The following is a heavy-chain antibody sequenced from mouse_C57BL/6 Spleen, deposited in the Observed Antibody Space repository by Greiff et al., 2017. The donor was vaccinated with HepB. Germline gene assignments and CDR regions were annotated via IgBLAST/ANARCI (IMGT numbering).Heavy chain of an antibody. CDR3: ARGDGYYEGDAMDY. J-gene: IGHJ4*01. V-gene: IGHV1-20*01. D-gene: IGHD2-3*01. CDR2: INPYNGDT. CDR1: GYSFTGYF. Sequence: EVQLQQSGPELVKPGDSVKISCKASGYSFTGYFMNWVMQSHGKSLEWIGRINPYNGDTFYNQKFKGKATLTVDKSSSTAHMELRSLTSEDSAVYYCARGDGYYEGDAMDYWGQGTSVTVSS.